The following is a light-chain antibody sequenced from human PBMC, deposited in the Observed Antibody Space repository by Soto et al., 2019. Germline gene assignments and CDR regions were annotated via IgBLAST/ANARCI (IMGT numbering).Light chain of an antibody. J-gene: IGLJ1*01. Sequence: QSVLTQPRSVSGSPGQSLTISCTGTSIDVGGYNYVSWYQQHPGKVPKLMIYDVTKRPSGVPDRFSGSKSGNTASLTISGLQAEDEADYYCCSHAGSYTYVFGTGTKLTVL. CDR3: CSHAGSYTYV. V-gene: IGLV2-11*01. CDR2: DVT. CDR1: SIDVGGYNY.